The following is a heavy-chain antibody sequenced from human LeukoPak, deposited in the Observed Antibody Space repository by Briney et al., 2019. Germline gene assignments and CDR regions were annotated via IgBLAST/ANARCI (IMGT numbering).Heavy chain of an antibody. CDR3: ARGPPYYYGSGSSNRFDY. CDR2: IYYSGST. Sequence: SETLSLTCTVSGGSISSYYWSWIRQPPGKGLEWIGYIYYSGSTNYNPSLKSRVTISVDTSKNQFSLKLSSVTAADTAVYYCARGPPYYYGSGSSNRFDYWGQGTLVTVSS. V-gene: IGHV4-59*12. J-gene: IGHJ4*02. CDR1: GGSISSYY. D-gene: IGHD3-10*01.